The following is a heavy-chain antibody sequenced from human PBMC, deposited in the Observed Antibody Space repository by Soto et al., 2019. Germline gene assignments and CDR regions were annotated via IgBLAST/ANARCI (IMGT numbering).Heavy chain of an antibody. D-gene: IGHD4-17*01. CDR2: IIPILGIA. Sequence: QVQLVQSGAEVKKPGSSVKVSCKASGGTFSSYTISWVRQAPGQGLEWMGRIIPILGIANYAQKFQGRVTINADKSTSTAYMELSRLRSEDTGVYYCAAEYGGNSAWGQGTLVTVSS. CDR1: GGTFSSYT. CDR3: AAEYGGNSA. V-gene: IGHV1-69*02. J-gene: IGHJ4*02.